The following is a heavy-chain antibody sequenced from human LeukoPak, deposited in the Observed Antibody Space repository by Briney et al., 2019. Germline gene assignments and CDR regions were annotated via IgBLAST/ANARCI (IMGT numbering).Heavy chain of an antibody. V-gene: IGHV3-30*04. CDR3: ARARSIVGVSPFQH. J-gene: IGHJ1*01. Sequence: GGSLRLSCAASGFTLSSYAIHWVRQAPGKGLEGGAVISDDGSNKYYADSVKGRFTISRDNSKNTLYLQMNSLRAEDTAVYYCARARSIVGVSPFQHWGQGTLVTVSS. CDR1: GFTLSSYA. D-gene: IGHD1-26*01. CDR2: ISDDGSNK.